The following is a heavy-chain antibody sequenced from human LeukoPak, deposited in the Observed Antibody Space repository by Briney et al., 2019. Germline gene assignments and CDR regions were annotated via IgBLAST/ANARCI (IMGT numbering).Heavy chain of an antibody. CDR2: IDQHGSEK. V-gene: IGHV3-7*03. J-gene: IGHJ4*02. D-gene: IGHD1-1*01. CDR1: GFTFTSYW. CDR3: AKATGTLGN. Sequence: GGSLRLSCAASGFTFTSYWMSWVRQAPGKGLEWVADIDQHGSEKYYVDSVKGRFTISRDNAKNSVYLQMNSLTAEDTAIYYCAKATGTLGNWGQGILVTVSS.